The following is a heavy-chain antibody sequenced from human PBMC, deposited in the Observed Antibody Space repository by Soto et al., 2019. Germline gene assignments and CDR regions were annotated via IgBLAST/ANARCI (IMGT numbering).Heavy chain of an antibody. CDR1: GFTFSSYA. Sequence: QVQLVESGGGVVQPGRSLRLSCAGSGFTFSSYAMHWVRQAPGKGLEWVAVISYDGSNKYYADSVKGRFTISRDNSKNTLYLQMNSLRAEDTAVYYCARDRITMVRGVIYYYYYGMDVW. V-gene: IGHV3-30-3*01. D-gene: IGHD3-10*01. CDR3: ARDRITMVRGVIYYYYYGMDV. J-gene: IGHJ6*01. CDR2: ISYDGSNK.